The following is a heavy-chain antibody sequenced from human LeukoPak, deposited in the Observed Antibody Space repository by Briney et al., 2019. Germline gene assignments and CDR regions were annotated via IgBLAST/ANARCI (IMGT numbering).Heavy chain of an antibody. D-gene: IGHD2-15*01. Sequence: PGGSLRLSCAASGFTFSSSWMSWVRQAPGKGLEWVSYISSSGSTIYYADSVKGRFTISRDNAKNSLYLQMNSLRAEDTAVYYCARDPSVVVAATPTYFDYWGQGTLVTVSS. CDR2: ISSSGSTI. V-gene: IGHV3-48*04. CDR1: GFTFSSSW. CDR3: ARDPSVVVAATPTYFDY. J-gene: IGHJ4*02.